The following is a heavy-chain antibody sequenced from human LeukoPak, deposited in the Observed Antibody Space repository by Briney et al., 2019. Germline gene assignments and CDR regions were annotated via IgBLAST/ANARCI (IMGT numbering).Heavy chain of an antibody. V-gene: IGHV4-34*01. CDR2: IYHSGST. Sequence: GSLRLSCAASGFTFSDYYMSWIRQAPGKGLEWIGEIYHSGSTNYNPSLKSRVTISVDKSKNQFSLKLSSVTAADTAVYYCARGYDSSGYYSPVENFDYWGQGTLVTVSS. CDR3: ARGYDSSGYYSPVENFDY. D-gene: IGHD3-22*01. J-gene: IGHJ4*02. CDR1: GFTFSDYY.